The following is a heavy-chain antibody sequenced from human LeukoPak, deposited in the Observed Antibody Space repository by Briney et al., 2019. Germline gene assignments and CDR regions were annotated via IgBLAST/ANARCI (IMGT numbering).Heavy chain of an antibody. D-gene: IGHD5-24*01. V-gene: IGHV4-59*01. CDR2: IYYSGST. Sequence: SETLSLTCTVSGGSISSYYWSWIRQPPGKGLEWIGYIYYSGSTNYNPSLKSRVTISVDTSKNQFSLKLSSVTAADTAVYYCARDTSMAAFDIWGQRTMVTVSS. CDR1: GGSISSYY. J-gene: IGHJ3*02. CDR3: ARDTSMAAFDI.